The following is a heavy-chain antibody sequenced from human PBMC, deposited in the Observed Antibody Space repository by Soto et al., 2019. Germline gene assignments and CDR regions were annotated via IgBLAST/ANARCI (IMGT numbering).Heavy chain of an antibody. CDR1: GGTFSSYA. CDR3: ARGKHYDSYWYFDL. J-gene: IGHJ2*01. CDR2: IIPIFGTA. Sequence: QVQLVQSGAEVKKPGSSVKVSCKASGGTFSSYAISWVRQAPGQGLEWMGGIIPIFGTANYAQKFQGRVTITADESTSPAYMELSSLRSEDTAVYYCARGKHYDSYWYFDLWGRGTLVTVSS. D-gene: IGHD4-17*01. V-gene: IGHV1-69*12.